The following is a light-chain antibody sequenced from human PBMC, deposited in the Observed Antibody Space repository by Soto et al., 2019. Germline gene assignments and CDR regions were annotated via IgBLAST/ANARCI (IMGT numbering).Light chain of an antibody. CDR1: QSISSR. Sequence: IQMTQSPSTRSASVGDRVTITCRASQSISSRLAWYQQKPGKAPKFLIYDASSLESGVPSRFSGSGSGTEFNLTISSLQPDDFATYYCQQSYSSPRTFGQGTKVDIK. J-gene: IGKJ1*01. CDR3: QQSYSSPRT. CDR2: DAS. V-gene: IGKV1-5*01.